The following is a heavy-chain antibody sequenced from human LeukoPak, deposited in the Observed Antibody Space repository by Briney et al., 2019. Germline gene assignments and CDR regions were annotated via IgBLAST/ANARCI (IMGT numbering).Heavy chain of an antibody. CDR2: IIGDGTRT. D-gene: IGHD2-8*01. J-gene: IGHJ5*02. CDR1: GFSFSYYW. V-gene: IGHV3-74*01. CDR3: LRVDDTNGHNWFDP. Sequence: GGSLRLSCAASGFSFSYYWMHWVRQGSGKGPVWVSRIIGDGTRTDYADSVKGRFTISRDNAKSTLYLQINSLTVEDTAVYYCLRVDDTNGHNWFDPWGQGTLVTVSS.